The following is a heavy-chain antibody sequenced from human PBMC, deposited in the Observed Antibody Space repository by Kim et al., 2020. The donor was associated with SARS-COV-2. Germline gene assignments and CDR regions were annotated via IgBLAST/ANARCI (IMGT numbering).Heavy chain of an antibody. CDR1: GYTFTSYY. CDR3: ARVGDTIVVVPAANYSSSGYYDSNSADC. V-gene: IGHV1-46*01. CDR2: INPSGGST. D-gene: IGHD2-2*01. J-gene: IGHJ4*02. Sequence: ASVKVSCKASGYTFTSYYMHWVRQAPGQGLEWMGIINPSGGSTSYAQKFQGRVTMTRDTSTNTVYMELSSLRSEDTAVYYCARVGDTIVVVPAANYSSSGYYDSNSADCWGQGTLVTVS.